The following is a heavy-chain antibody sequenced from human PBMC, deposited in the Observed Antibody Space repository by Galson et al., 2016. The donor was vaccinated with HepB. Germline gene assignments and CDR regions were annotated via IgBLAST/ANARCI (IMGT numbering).Heavy chain of an antibody. CDR3: ARARDYYFYSMDV. CDR1: GYTFTTYG. CDR2: ITTVTGNT. V-gene: IGHV1-18*01. Sequence: SVKVSCKASGYTFTTYGISWVRQAPGQGLEWMGWITTVTGNTNYAQKFQGRVTMTTDTSTNTAYRELRSLRSDDTAVYYCARARDYYFYSMDVWGQGTTVTVSS. J-gene: IGHJ6*02.